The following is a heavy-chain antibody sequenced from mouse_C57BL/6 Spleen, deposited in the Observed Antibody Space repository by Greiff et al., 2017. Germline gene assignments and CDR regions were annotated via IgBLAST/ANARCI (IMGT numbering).Heavy chain of an antibody. J-gene: IGHJ3*01. CDR2: ISSGSSNI. V-gene: IGHV5-17*01. CDR1: GFTFSDYG. Sequence: EVQLVESGAGLVKPGASLKLSCAASGFTFSDYGMHWVRQAPEQGLEWVAYISSGSSNIYYADKVKGLFTISRDNAKNTLFLHMTSLRSEDTAMYSCARCYYYGSSPFAYWGQGTLLTVSA. CDR3: ARCYYYGSSPFAY. D-gene: IGHD1-1*01.